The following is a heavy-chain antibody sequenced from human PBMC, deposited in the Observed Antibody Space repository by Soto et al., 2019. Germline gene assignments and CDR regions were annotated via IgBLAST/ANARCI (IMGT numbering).Heavy chain of an antibody. V-gene: IGHV1-69*02. CDR3: ASSYGSGYRAFDY. CDR2: INPILSMS. CDR1: GDTFTFYS. Sequence: QVQLVQSGAEVKRPGSSVKVSCKASGDTFTFYSINWVRQAPGLGLEWMGRINPILSMSNYAQRFQGRVTMTADKSTTTAYMDLSSLRFEDTAIYYCASSYGSGYRAFDYWGQGALVTVSS. D-gene: IGHD3-10*01. J-gene: IGHJ4*02.